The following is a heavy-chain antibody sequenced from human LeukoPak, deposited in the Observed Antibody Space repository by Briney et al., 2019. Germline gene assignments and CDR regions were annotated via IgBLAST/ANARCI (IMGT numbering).Heavy chain of an antibody. D-gene: IGHD3-3*01. CDR2: INPNSGRT. V-gene: IGHV1-2*06. CDR3: ARGGSYDFWSGYSSYFDY. CDR1: GYTFTGYY. Sequence: GASVKVSCKASGYTFTGYYMHWVRQAPGQGLEWMGRINPNSGRTNYAQKFQGRVTMTRDTSISTAYTELSRLRSDDTAVYYCARGGSYDFWSGYSSYFDYWGQGTLVTVSS. J-gene: IGHJ4*02.